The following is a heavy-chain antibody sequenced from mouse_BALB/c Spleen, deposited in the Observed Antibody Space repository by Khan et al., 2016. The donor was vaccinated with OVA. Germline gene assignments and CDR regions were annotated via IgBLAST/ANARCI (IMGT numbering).Heavy chain of an antibody. D-gene: IGHD2-13*01. CDR1: GYIFTSYW. Sequence: QVQLKQSGGDLVRPGASVKLSCKTSGYIFTSYWIHWVKQRSGQGLEWIARIYPGTGSTYYNEKFKGKATLTADNSSSTAYMQLSSLKSEDSSVYLGARGSGYGEFFAYWGQGTLVTVSA. V-gene: IGHV1-76*01. CDR3: ARGSGYGEFFAY. CDR2: IYPGTGST. J-gene: IGHJ3*01.